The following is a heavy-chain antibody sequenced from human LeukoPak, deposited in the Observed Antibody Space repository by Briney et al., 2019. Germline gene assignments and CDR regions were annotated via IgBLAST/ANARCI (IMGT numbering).Heavy chain of an antibody. D-gene: IGHD3-16*01. CDR3: ARDLELRDDAFDI. J-gene: IGHJ3*02. V-gene: IGHV3-74*01. CDR1: GFTFSSYW. CDR2: INSDGSSS. Sequence: GGSLRLSCAASGFTFSSYWMHWVRHAPGKGLVWVSRINSDGSSSSYADSVKGRFTISRDNAKNTLYLQMNSLRAEDTAVYYCARDLELRDDAFDIWGQGTMVTVSS.